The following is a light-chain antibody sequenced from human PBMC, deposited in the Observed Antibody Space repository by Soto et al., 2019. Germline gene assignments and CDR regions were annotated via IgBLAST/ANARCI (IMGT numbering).Light chain of an antibody. J-gene: IGLJ1*01. CDR1: SEDIGAYDY. CDR2: AVI. Sequence: QSALTQPASVSASPGQSIFISCTGTSEDIGAYDYVSWYQQHPGKAPKLILYAVINRPSGVSSRFSGSKSGNTASLNISGVQPEDEADYYCSSYRSSDTLEVFGTGTKVIVL. V-gene: IGLV2-14*01. CDR3: SSYRSSDTLEV.